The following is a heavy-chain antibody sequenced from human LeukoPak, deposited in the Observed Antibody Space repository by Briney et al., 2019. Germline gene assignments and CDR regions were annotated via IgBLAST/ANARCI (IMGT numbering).Heavy chain of an antibody. D-gene: IGHD3-3*01. CDR3: ARDRMTYYDFWSGYYKKDRFDP. J-gene: IGHJ5*02. V-gene: IGHV3-21*01. CDR1: GFTFSSYS. Sequence: PGGSLRLSCAASGFTFSSYSMNWVRQAPGKGLEWVSSISSSSSYIYYADSVKGRFTISRDNAKNSLYLQMNSLRAEDTAVYYCARDRMTYYDFWSGYYKKDRFDPWGQGTLVTVSS. CDR2: ISSSSSYI.